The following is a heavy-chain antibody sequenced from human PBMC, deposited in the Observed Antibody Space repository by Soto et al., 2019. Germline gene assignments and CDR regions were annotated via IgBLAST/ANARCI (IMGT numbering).Heavy chain of an antibody. CDR2: IVVGSGNT. D-gene: IGHD3-3*01. J-gene: IGHJ6*02. CDR3: AAGTGGTYYDFWSGQPYYYYGMDV. CDR1: GFTFTSSA. V-gene: IGHV1-58*01. Sequence: SVKVSCKASGFTFTSSAVQWVRQARGQRLEWIGWIVVGSGNTNYAQKFQERVTITRDMSTSTAYMELSSLRSEDTAVYYCAAGTGGTYYDFWSGQPYYYYGMDVWGQGTTVTVSS.